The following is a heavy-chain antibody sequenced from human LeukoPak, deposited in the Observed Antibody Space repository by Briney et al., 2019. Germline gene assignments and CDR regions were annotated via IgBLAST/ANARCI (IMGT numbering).Heavy chain of an antibody. V-gene: IGHV3-23*01. CDR1: GFTFSSYA. D-gene: IGHD1-1*01. J-gene: IGHJ4*02. CDR3: AKGSQNDYFDY. Sequence: GGSLRLSCAASGFTFSSYAVSWVRQAPGKGLEWDSAISGSGGSTYYADSVKGRFTISRDNSKNTLYLQMNSLRAEDTAVYYCAKGSQNDYFDYWGQGTLVTVSS. CDR2: ISGSGGST.